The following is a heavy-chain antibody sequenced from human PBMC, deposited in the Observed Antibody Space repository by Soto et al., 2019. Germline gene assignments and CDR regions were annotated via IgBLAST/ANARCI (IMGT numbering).Heavy chain of an antibody. D-gene: IGHD6-13*01. J-gene: IGHJ5*02. Sequence: QVQLVQSGAEVKKPGASVKVSCKASGYTFTSYGISWVRQAPGQGLEWMGWISAYNGNTNYAQKLQGRVTMTTDTATSTAYRELRSLRSDDTAVYSCARRQGVAAPFDPWGQGILVTVSS. CDR3: ARRQGVAAPFDP. CDR1: GYTFTSYG. CDR2: ISAYNGNT. V-gene: IGHV1-18*01.